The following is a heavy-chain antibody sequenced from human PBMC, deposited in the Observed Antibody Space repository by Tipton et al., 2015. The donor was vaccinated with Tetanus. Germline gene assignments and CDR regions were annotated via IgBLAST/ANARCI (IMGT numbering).Heavy chain of an antibody. Sequence: LRLSCTVSGGSISSYYWSWIRQPPGKGLEWIGYIYYSGSTNYNPSLKSRVTISVDTSKNQFSLKLSSVTAADTAVYYCARVLTDYYDSSGYYYGDAFDIWGQGTMVTVSS. V-gene: IGHV4-59*01. D-gene: IGHD3-22*01. CDR1: GGSISSYY. CDR3: ARVLTDYYDSSGYYYGDAFDI. CDR2: IYYSGST. J-gene: IGHJ3*02.